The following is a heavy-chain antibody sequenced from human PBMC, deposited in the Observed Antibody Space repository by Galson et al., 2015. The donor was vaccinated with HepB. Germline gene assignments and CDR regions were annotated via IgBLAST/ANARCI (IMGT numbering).Heavy chain of an antibody. Sequence: SLRLSCAASGFAFGSHTMIWVRQAPGRGLECVSAISGHAEKIYYAESLKGRFTISRDNSKSTVYLQISDLRVDDTAVYYCVKDSHYDFWQGSLFELWGQGTPVTVAS. CDR3: VKDSHYDFWQGSLFEL. V-gene: IGHV3-23*01. CDR2: ISGHAEKI. D-gene: IGHD3-3*01. J-gene: IGHJ4*02. CDR1: GFAFGSHT.